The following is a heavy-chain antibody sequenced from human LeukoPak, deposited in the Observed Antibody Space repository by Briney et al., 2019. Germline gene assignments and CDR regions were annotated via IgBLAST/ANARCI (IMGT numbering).Heavy chain of an antibody. Sequence: PSETLSLTCTVSGGSISSSSYYWGWIRQPPGKGLEWIGSIYYSGSTYYNPSLKSRVTISVDTSKNQFSLKLSSVTAADTAVYYCARDRYYYGSGSPGRYFDYWGQGTLVTVSS. CDR3: ARDRYYYGSGSPGRYFDY. D-gene: IGHD3-10*01. V-gene: IGHV4-39*07. CDR1: GGSISSSSYY. CDR2: IYYSGST. J-gene: IGHJ4*02.